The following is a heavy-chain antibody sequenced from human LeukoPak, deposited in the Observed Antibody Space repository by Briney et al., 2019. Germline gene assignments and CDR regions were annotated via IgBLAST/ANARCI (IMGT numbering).Heavy chain of an antibody. CDR2: IYHSGST. CDR1: GYSISSGYY. D-gene: IGHD2-21*02. V-gene: IGHV4-38-2*01. CDR3: AVCGGDCYYSH. J-gene: IGHJ4*02. Sequence: SETLSLTCAVSGYSISSGYYWGWIRQPPGKGLEWIGSIYHSGSTYYNPSLKSRVTISVDTSKSQFSLKLSSVTAADTAVYYCAVCGGDCYYSHWGQGTLVTVSS.